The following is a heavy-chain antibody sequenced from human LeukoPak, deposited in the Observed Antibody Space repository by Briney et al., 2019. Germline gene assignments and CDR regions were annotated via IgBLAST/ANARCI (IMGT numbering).Heavy chain of an antibody. J-gene: IGHJ5*02. CDR1: GGSINNYY. CDR3: ARPPFGSGEP. V-gene: IGHV4-59*01. Sequence: PSETLSLTCTVSGGSINNYYWSWIRQPPGKGLEWIGYIYYSGSTNYNPSLKSRVTMSVDTSKNKFSLKLTSVTATDTAVYYCARPPFGSGEPWGQGTLVTVSS. CDR2: IYYSGST. D-gene: IGHD3-16*01.